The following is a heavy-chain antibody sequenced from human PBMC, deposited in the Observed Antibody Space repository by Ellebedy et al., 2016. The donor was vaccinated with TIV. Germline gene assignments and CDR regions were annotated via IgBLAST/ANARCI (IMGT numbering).Heavy chain of an antibody. J-gene: IGHJ6*02. Sequence: SETLSLTXTVPGYSIRSGYYWGWIRQPPGKGLDWIGNIYHSGSTYYNPSLRSRVTLSLDRSKNQVSLELSSVTAADTAVYYCARTDLRYGMDVWGQGTTVTVSS. CDR2: IYHSGST. V-gene: IGHV4-38-2*02. D-gene: IGHD3-16*01. CDR1: GYSIRSGYY. CDR3: ARTDLRYGMDV.